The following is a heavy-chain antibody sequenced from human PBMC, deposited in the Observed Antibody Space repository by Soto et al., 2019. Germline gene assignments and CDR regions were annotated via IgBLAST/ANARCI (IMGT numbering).Heavy chain of an antibody. Sequence: ASVKVSCKASGYTFTSYDINWVRQATGKGLEWMGWLDPNDGNTGYAQKFQGRVTMTKNTSTGTAYMELSSLRSEDTAVYYCATSPSGAFDIWGQGTMVTVSS. CDR1: GYTFTSYD. V-gene: IGHV1-8*01. J-gene: IGHJ3*02. CDR3: ATSPSGAFDI. CDR2: LDPNDGNT.